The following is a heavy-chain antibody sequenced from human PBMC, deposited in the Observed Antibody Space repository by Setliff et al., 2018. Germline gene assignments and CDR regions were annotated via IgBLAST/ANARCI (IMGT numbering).Heavy chain of an antibody. CDR1: GDSISSATNY. Sequence: SETLSLTCTVSGDSISSATNYWSWIRQPAGKGLEWIGHIDPSGNTNYNPSLKSRVTISIDTSKNQFSLKLSSVTAADTAVYYCAREAGTIWGQGTLVTVSS. J-gene: IGHJ4*02. D-gene: IGHD1-1*01. V-gene: IGHV4-61*09. CDR3: AREAGTI. CDR2: IDPSGNT.